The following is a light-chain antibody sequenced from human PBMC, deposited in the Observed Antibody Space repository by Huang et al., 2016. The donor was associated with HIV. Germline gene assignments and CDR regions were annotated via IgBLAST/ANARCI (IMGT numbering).Light chain of an antibody. CDR3: QKYDSVPRT. CDR2: SAS. V-gene: IGKV1-27*01. Sequence: DIQMTQYPSSLSASVGDRVTITCRASQDIKNYLAWYQQKAGQVPKLLIYSASSLQAGVPSRFSGSGSWTDFTLSITSLQPEDVAIYYCQKYDSVPRTFGQGTKVDIK. CDR1: QDIKNY. J-gene: IGKJ1*01.